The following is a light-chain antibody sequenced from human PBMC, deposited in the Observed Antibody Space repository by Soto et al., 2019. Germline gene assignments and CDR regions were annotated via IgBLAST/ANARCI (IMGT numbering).Light chain of an antibody. CDR3: CSFAGSSIWV. CDR1: SSNIGTYNL. J-gene: IGLJ3*02. CDR2: EGT. V-gene: IGLV2-23*01. Sequence: QSALTQPASVSGSPGQSITISCTGTSSNIGTYNLVSWYQRHPGKAPKLTIYEGTKRPSGISYRFSGSKSANTASLTISGLQAEDEADYYCCSFAGSSIWVYGGGTKLTVL.